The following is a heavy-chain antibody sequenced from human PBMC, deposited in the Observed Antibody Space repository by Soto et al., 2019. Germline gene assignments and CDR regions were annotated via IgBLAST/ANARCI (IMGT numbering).Heavy chain of an antibody. Sequence: QVQLVQSGAEVKKPGASVKVSCRASGNTITGYYMHWVRQAPGQGLEWMGWINPDSGDTKYAQRFQGRVNMTRDTAINTAYMELNRLRSDDTAVYYCARVPFAATPVDPWGQGTLVTVSS. CDR2: INPDSGDT. V-gene: IGHV1-2*02. CDR3: ARVPFAATPVDP. J-gene: IGHJ5*02. D-gene: IGHD6-13*01. CDR1: GNTITGYY.